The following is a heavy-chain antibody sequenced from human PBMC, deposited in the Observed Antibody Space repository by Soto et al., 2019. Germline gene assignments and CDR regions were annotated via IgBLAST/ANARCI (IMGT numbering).Heavy chain of an antibody. Sequence: EVQLVESGGGLVQPGGSLKLSCAASGFTFTGSAMHWVRQASGKGLEWVGRIRNKPNNYATAYAASVKGRFTISRDDSKNTAYLQMNSLKTEDTAVYYCTRQIAPPSVAGNYYYGLDVWGQGTTVTVSS. CDR1: GFTFTGSA. D-gene: IGHD6-19*01. V-gene: IGHV3-73*02. CDR2: IRNKPNNYAT. J-gene: IGHJ6*02. CDR3: TRQIAPPSVAGNYYYGLDV.